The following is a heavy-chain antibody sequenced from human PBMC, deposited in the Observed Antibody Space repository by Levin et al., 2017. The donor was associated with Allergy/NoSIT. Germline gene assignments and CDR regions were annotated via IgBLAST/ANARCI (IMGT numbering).Heavy chain of an antibody. Sequence: SETLSLTCTVSGGSVSSGSYYWSWIRQPPGKGLEWIGYLYYSGSTNYNPSLKSRVTISVDTSKNQFSLKLSSVTAADTAVYYCARGITTVTTPVTRFFDLWGRGTLVTVSS. CDR1: GGSVSSGSYY. J-gene: IGHJ2*01. D-gene: IGHD4-17*01. CDR2: LYYSGST. CDR3: ARGITTVTTPVTRFFDL. V-gene: IGHV4-61*01.